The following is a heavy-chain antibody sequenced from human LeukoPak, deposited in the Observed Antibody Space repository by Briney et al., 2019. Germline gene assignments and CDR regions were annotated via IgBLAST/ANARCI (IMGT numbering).Heavy chain of an antibody. CDR1: GGSISSSSYY. D-gene: IGHD3-3*01. V-gene: IGHV4-39*07. Sequence: KPSETLSLTCTVSGGSISSSSYYWGWIRQPPGKGLEWIGSIYYSGSTYYNPSLKSRVTISVDTSKNQFSLKLSSVTAADTAVYYCASLYYDFWSGYYRTEERPDYWGQGTLVTVSS. CDR3: ASLYYDFWSGYYRTEERPDY. CDR2: IYYSGST. J-gene: IGHJ4*02.